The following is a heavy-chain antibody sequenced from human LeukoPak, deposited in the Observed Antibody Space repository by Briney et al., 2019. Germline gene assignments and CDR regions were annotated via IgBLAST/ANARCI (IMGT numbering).Heavy chain of an antibody. CDR3: ARVSLWSGYYSYFDY. V-gene: IGHV4-59*01. J-gene: IGHJ4*02. CDR2: IYYSGST. D-gene: IGHD3-3*01. Sequence: PSETLSLTCTVSGGSISSYYWSWIRQPPGKGLEWIGYIYYSGSTNYNPSLKSRVTISVDTSKNQFSLKLSSVTAADTAVYYCARVSLWSGYYSYFDYWGQGTLVTVSS. CDR1: GGSISSYY.